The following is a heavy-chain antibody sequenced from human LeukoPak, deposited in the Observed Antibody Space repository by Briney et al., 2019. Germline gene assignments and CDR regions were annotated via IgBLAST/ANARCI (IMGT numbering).Heavy chain of an antibody. Sequence: GGSLRLSCVVSGFTFSSYWVSWVRQTPGKGLEWLANINQYGTEKYYADSMKGRFTISRDNAKNSLYLQMNSLRVEDSGVYYCARDPDSGDAYNWFDPWGQGTQVTVSS. CDR1: GFTFSSYW. J-gene: IGHJ5*02. D-gene: IGHD4-17*01. V-gene: IGHV3-7*01. CDR3: ARDPDSGDAYNWFDP. CDR2: INQYGTEK.